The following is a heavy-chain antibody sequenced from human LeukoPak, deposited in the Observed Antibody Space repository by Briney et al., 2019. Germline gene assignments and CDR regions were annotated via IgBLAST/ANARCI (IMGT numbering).Heavy chain of an antibody. CDR2: ISGSGGST. CDR1: GFTFSSYA. J-gene: IGHJ6*04. Sequence: GGSPRLSRAASGFTFSSYAMSWVRQAPGKGLEWVSAISGSGGSTYYADSVKGRFTISRDNSKNTLYLQMNSLRAEDTAVYYCAKRYCSSTSCYWGYYYGMDVWGKGTTVTVSS. V-gene: IGHV3-23*01. CDR3: AKRYCSSTSCYWGYYYGMDV. D-gene: IGHD2-2*01.